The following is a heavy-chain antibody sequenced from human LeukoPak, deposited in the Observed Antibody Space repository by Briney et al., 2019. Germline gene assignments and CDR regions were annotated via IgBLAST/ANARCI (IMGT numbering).Heavy chain of an antibody. Sequence: SETLSLTCAVYGGSFSGYYWSWIRQPPGKGLEWIGEINHSGSTNYNPSLKSRVTISVDMSKNQFSLKLSSVTAADTAVYYCARRNRQYYYYGMDVWGQGTTVTVSS. V-gene: IGHV4-34*01. CDR2: INHSGST. D-gene: IGHD2/OR15-2a*01. CDR3: ARRNRQYYYYGMDV. CDR1: GGSFSGYY. J-gene: IGHJ6*02.